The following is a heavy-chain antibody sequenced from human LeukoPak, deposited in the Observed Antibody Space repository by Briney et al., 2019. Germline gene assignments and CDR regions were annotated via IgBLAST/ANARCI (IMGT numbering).Heavy chain of an antibody. Sequence: GGSLRLSCAASGFTFDDYTMHWVRQAPGKGLEWVSLISWDGGSTYYADSVKGRFTISRDNSKNSLYLQMNSLRTEDTALYYCAKGNYYYDSSGSFDYWGQGTLVTVSS. CDR2: ISWDGGST. CDR1: GFTFDDYT. V-gene: IGHV3-43*01. J-gene: IGHJ4*02. CDR3: AKGNYYYDSSGSFDY. D-gene: IGHD3-22*01.